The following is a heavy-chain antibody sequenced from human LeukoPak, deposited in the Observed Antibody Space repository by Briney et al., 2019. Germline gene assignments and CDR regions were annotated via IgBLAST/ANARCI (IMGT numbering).Heavy chain of an antibody. CDR2: IYYSGST. Sequence: PSETLSLTCTVSGGSISSYYWSWIRQPPGKGLEWIGYIYYSGSTNYNPSLKSRVTISVDTSKNQFPLKLSSVTAADTAVYYCARVEYYYDSSGSPDYYYYYMDVWGKGTTVTISS. CDR1: GGSISSYY. V-gene: IGHV4-59*01. D-gene: IGHD3-22*01. J-gene: IGHJ6*03. CDR3: ARVEYYYDSSGSPDYYYYYMDV.